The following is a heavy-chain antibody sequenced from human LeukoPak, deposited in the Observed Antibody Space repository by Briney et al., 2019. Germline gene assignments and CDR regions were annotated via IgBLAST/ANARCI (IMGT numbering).Heavy chain of an antibody. CDR2: ISWKSGSI. Sequence: GGSLRLSCAASGLTFDDYAMHWVGQAPGKGLKWCAGISWKSGSIGYAHSVKGRFTISRDNAKNSLYLQMNSLRAEDMALYYCAKDSGIQSFDYWGQGTLVTVSS. D-gene: IGHD5-18*01. CDR3: AKDSGIQSFDY. CDR1: GLTFDDYA. J-gene: IGHJ4*02. V-gene: IGHV3-9*03.